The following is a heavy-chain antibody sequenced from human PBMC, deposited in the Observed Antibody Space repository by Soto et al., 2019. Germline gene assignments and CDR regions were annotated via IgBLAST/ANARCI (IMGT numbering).Heavy chain of an antibody. D-gene: IGHD1-1*01. CDR3: ARGKGMEENYYYYGMDI. CDR2: LNGGTGQT. V-gene: IGHV1-3*01. CDR1: GYTFSTYA. J-gene: IGHJ6*02. Sequence: ASVKVSCKASGYTFSTYAIHWVRQAPGQSLEWMGWLNGGTGQTRYSQRFQDRVTITRDTSASTAYMEVSSLRPEDTAVYYCARGKGMEENYYYYGMDIWGQGTTVTVSS.